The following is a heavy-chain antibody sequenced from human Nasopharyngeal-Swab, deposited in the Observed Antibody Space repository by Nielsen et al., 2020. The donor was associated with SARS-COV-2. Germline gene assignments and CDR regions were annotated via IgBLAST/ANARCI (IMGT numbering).Heavy chain of an antibody. CDR2: IYPGDSDT. CDR1: GYSFTSYW. J-gene: IGHJ5*02. V-gene: IGHV5-51*01. CDR3: ARTDDYDILTGPYHP. Sequence: SCKGSGYSFTSYWIGWVRQMPGRGLEWMGIIYPGDSDTRYIPSFQGQVTIAADKSISTAYLQWSILKASDTAMYYCARTDDYDILTGPYHPWGQGTPVTVSS. D-gene: IGHD3-9*01.